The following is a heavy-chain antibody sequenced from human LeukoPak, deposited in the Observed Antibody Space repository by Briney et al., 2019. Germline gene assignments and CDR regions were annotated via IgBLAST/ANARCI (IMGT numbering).Heavy chain of an antibody. D-gene: IGHD3-10*01. CDR2: ISSSGSTI. CDR3: ARDVLGYYGSGSPQDY. CDR1: GFTLSDYY. Sequence: GGSLRLSCAASGFTLSDYYMSWIRQAPGKGLEWVSYISSSGSTIYYADSVKGRFTISRDNAKNSLYLQMNSLRAEDTAVYYCARDVLGYYGSGSPQDYWGQGTLVTVSS. V-gene: IGHV3-11*01. J-gene: IGHJ4*02.